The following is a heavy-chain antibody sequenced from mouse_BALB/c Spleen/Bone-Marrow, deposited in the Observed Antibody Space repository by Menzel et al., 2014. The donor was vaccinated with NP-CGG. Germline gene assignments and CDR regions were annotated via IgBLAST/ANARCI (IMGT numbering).Heavy chain of an antibody. V-gene: IGHV14-3*02. CDR3: ARFQVRRVLAY. CDR1: GFNIKDIY. J-gene: IGHJ4*01. D-gene: IGHD2-14*01. Sequence: VQLKESGAELVKPGASVKLSCTASGFNIKDIYMHWVKQRPEQGLEWIGRIDPANGNTKYDPKFQGKATITADTSSNTAYLQLSSLTSEDTAVYYCARFQVRRVLAYWGQGTSVTVSS. CDR2: IDPANGNT.